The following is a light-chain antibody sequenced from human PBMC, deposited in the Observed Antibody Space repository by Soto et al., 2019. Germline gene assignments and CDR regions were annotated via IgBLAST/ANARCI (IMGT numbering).Light chain of an antibody. J-gene: IGKJ5*01. V-gene: IGKV1-5*03. CDR1: QSLITS. Sequence: DIQMTQSPSTLSASVGDRVTITCRASQSLITSLAWYQQKSGKAPKLLIYKASSLESGVPSRFSGSGSGTEDTLTISRLQPDDFATYYCQQYKSYPITFGQGTRLEIK. CDR2: KAS. CDR3: QQYKSYPIT.